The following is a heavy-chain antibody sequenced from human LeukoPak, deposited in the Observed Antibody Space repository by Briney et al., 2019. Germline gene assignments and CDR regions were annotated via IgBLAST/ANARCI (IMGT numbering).Heavy chain of an antibody. Sequence: PSETLSLTCTVSGGSISSSSYYWGWIRQPPGKGLEWIGSIYYSGSTYYNPSLKSRVTISVDTSKNQFSLKLSSVTAADTAVYYCAGRMYSSSSRLNFDYWGQGTLVTVSS. V-gene: IGHV4-39*01. CDR2: IYYSGST. CDR1: GGSISSSSYY. D-gene: IGHD6-6*01. J-gene: IGHJ4*02. CDR3: AGRMYSSSSRLNFDY.